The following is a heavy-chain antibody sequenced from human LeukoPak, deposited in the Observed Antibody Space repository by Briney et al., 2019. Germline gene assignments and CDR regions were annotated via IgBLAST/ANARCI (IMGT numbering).Heavy chain of an antibody. CDR2: ISSSSSTI. CDR1: GFTFSTYS. V-gene: IGHV3-48*01. J-gene: IGHJ6*03. Sequence: GGSLRLSCAASGFTFSTYSMNWVRQAPGKGLEWVSYISSSSSTINYADSVKGRFTISRDNGKKSLYLQMNSLRADDTAVYYCARFAAGGSYYYYMDVWGKGTTVTVSS. CDR3: ARFAAGGSYYYYMDV. D-gene: IGHD4-23*01.